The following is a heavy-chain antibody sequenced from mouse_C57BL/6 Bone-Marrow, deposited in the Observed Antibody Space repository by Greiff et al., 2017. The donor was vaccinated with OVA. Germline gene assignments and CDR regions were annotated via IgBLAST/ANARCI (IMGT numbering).Heavy chain of an antibody. Sequence: EVMLVESGGDLVKPGGSLKLSCAASGFTFSSYGMSWVRQTPDKRLEWVATISSGGSYTYYPDSVKGRFTISRDNAKNTLYLQMSSLKSEDTAMYYCARHYYGSSPIIAYWGQGTLVTVSA. D-gene: IGHD1-1*01. V-gene: IGHV5-6*01. CDR1: GFTFSSYG. J-gene: IGHJ3*01. CDR2: ISSGGSYT. CDR3: ARHYYGSSPIIAY.